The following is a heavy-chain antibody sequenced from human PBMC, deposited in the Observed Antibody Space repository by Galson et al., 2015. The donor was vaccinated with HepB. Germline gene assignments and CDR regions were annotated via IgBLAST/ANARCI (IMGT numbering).Heavy chain of an antibody. D-gene: IGHD3-10*02. CDR2: ISYVGSNK. CDR3: AKDLFVDPGDY. CDR1: GFTFSSYG. Sequence: SLRLSCAASGFTFSSYGMHWVRQAPGKGLEWVAVISYVGSNKYYADSVKGRFTISRDNSKNTLYLQMNSLRAKDTAVYYCAKDLFVDPGDYWGQGTLVTVSS. J-gene: IGHJ4*02. V-gene: IGHV3-30*18.